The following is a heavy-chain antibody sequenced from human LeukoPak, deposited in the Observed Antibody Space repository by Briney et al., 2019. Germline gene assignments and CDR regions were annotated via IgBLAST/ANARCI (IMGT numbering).Heavy chain of an antibody. CDR2: IYHSGNT. D-gene: IGHD6-19*01. CDR3: ARSIAVAGMVDY. J-gene: IGHJ4*02. Sequence: SETLSLTCTVSGGSISSSSYYWGWIRQPPGTGLEWIVSIYHSGNTYYNPSLKSRVTISVDTSKNQFSLKLSSVTTADTAVYYCARSIAVAGMVDYWGQGTLVTVSS. V-gene: IGHV4-39*01. CDR1: GGSISSSSYY.